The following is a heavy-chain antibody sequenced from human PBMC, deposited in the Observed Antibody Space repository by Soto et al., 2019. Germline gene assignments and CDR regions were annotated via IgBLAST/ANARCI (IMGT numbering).Heavy chain of an antibody. D-gene: IGHD1-26*01. CDR2: INQDGSEK. V-gene: IGHV3-7*03. CDR1: GFTFSSYW. CDR3: ARDYPGGSYYDY. Sequence: LRLSCAASGFTFSSYWMSWVRQAPGKGLEWVARINQDGSEKYYVDSVKGRFTISRDNAKNSLYLQMNSLRAEDTAVYYCARDYPGGSYYDYWGQGTLVTVSS. J-gene: IGHJ4*02.